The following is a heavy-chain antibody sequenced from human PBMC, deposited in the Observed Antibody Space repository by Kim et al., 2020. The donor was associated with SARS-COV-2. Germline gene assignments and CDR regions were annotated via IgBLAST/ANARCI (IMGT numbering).Heavy chain of an antibody. Sequence: GGSLRLSCAASGFTFSSYDMHWVRQATGKGLEWVSAIGTAGDTYYPGSVKGRFTISRENAKNSLYLQMNSLRAGDTAVYYCARSKQGGSYYTPSAFDIWGQGTMVTVSS. D-gene: IGHD1-26*01. CDR2: IGTAGDT. V-gene: IGHV3-13*01. CDR1: GFTFSSYD. CDR3: ARSKQGGSYYTPSAFDI. J-gene: IGHJ3*02.